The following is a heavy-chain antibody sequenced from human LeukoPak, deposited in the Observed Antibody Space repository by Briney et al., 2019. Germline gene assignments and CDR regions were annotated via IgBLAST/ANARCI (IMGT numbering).Heavy chain of an antibody. CDR3: AKAKTSNLYFFDY. CDR1: GFTFSSYG. CDR2: IWYDGSNK. J-gene: IGHJ4*02. V-gene: IGHV3-33*06. D-gene: IGHD2-2*01. Sequence: QPGRSLRLSCAASGFTFSSYGMHWVRQAPGKGLEWVAVIWYDGSNKYYADSVKGRFTISRDNSKNTLYLQMNSLRAEDTAMYYCAKAKTSNLYFFDYWGQGALVTVSS.